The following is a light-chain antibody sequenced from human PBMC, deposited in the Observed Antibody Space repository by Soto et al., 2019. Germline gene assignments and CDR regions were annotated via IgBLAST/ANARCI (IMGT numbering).Light chain of an antibody. CDR2: DTS. CDR1: TGAVTSGHN. Sequence: QAVVTQEPSLTVSPGGTVTLTCGSSTGAVTSGHNSYWFQQKPGQAPRTLIYDTSDKPSWTPARFSGSLLGGKAALTLSGAQPEDEAEYYCLLSYSGARAFGGGTKLTVL. CDR3: LLSYSGARA. V-gene: IGLV7-46*01. J-gene: IGLJ2*01.